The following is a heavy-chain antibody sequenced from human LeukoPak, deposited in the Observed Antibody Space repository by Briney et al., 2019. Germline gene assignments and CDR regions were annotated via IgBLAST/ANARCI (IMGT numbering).Heavy chain of an antibody. D-gene: IGHD3-9*01. V-gene: IGHV3-30-3*01. CDR1: GFTFSSYA. CDR3: ARGCGILTGYGNWFDP. CDR2: ISYDGSNK. J-gene: IGHJ5*02. Sequence: GGSLRLSCAASGFTFSSYAMHWVRQAPGKGLEWVAVISYDGSNKYYADSVKGRFTISRDNSKNTLYLQMNSLRAEDTAVYYCARGCGILTGYGNWFDPWGQGTLVTVSS.